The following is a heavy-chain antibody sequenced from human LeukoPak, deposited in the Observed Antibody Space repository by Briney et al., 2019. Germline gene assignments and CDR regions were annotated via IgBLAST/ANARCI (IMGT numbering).Heavy chain of an antibody. D-gene: IGHD2-2*01. Sequence: PGGSLRLSCAASGFTFSSYWMSWVRQAPGKGLEWVANIKQDGSEKYYVDSVKGRFTISRDNAKNSLYLQMNSLRAEDTAVYYCAIRVVGVVPASTAYYYYYYMDVWGKGTTVTVSS. CDR3: AIRVVGVVPASTAYYYYYYMDV. CDR2: IKQDGSEK. V-gene: IGHV3-7*01. J-gene: IGHJ6*03. CDR1: GFTFSSYW.